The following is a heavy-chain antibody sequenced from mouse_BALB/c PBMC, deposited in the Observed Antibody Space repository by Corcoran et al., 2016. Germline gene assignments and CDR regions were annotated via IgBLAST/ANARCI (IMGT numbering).Heavy chain of an antibody. Sequence: EVQLQQSGAELVKPGASVKLSCTASGFNIKDTYMHWVKQRPEQGLEWIGRIDPANGNTKYDPKFQGKATMTADTSSNTVCLQLSSLTSEATAVYYCGRSREGNYVVYWGQGTTLTVSS. J-gene: IGHJ2*01. D-gene: IGHD2-1*01. V-gene: IGHV14-3*02. CDR1: GFNIKDTY. CDR3: GRSREGNYVVY. CDR2: IDPANGNT.